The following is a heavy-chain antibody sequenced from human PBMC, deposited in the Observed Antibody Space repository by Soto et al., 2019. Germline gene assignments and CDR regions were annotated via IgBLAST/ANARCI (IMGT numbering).Heavy chain of an antibody. D-gene: IGHD3-9*01. J-gene: IGHJ6*02. CDR1: GYTFTSYA. CDR2: INTNTGNP. CDR3: AITLRYFDGLSRDYYGMDV. V-gene: IGHV7-4-1*01. Sequence: ASVKVSCKASGYTFTSYAMNWVRQAPGQGLEWMGWINTNTGNPTYAQGFTGRFVFSLDTSVSTAYLQICSLRAEDTAVYYCAITLRYFDGLSRDYYGMDVWGQGTTVTVSS.